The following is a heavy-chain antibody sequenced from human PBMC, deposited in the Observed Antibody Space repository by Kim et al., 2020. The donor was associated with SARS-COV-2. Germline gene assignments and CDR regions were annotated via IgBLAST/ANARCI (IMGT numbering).Heavy chain of an antibody. Sequence: SETLSLTCAVYGGSFSGYYWSWIRQPPGKGLEWIGEINHSGSTNYNPSLKSRVTISVDTSKNQFSLKLSSVTAADTAVYYCARGSYLYGSGSYWRGGEYYFDYWGQGTLVTVSS. CDR3: ARGSYLYGSGSYWRGGEYYFDY. CDR2: INHSGST. V-gene: IGHV4-34*01. J-gene: IGHJ4*02. CDR1: GGSFSGYY. D-gene: IGHD3-10*01.